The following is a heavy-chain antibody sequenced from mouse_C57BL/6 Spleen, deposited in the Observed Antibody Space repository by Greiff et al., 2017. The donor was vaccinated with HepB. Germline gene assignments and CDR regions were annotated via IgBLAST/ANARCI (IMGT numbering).Heavy chain of an antibody. D-gene: IGHD1-2*01. CDR3: ARDTITWYVDV. Sequence: EVQGVESGGGLVKPGGSLKLSCAASGFTFSSYAMSWVRQTPEKRLEWVATISDGGSYTYYPDNVKGRFTISRDNAKNSLYLQMSHLKSEDTAMYYCARDTITWYVDVWGTGTTVTVSS. V-gene: IGHV5-4*01. CDR2: ISDGGSYT. J-gene: IGHJ1*03. CDR1: GFTFSSYA.